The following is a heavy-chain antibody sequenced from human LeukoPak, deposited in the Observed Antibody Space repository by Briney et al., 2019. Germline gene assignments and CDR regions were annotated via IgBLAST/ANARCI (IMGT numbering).Heavy chain of an antibody. V-gene: IGHV1-2*02. J-gene: IGHJ4*02. D-gene: IGHD2-15*01. CDR3: ARGRPKLPTDY. CDR2: INPNSGGT. CDR1: GYTFTGYY. Sequence: ASVKVSCKASGYTFTGYYMHWVRQAPGQGLEWMGWINPNSGGTNYAQKFQGRVTMTRNTSISTAYMELSSLRSEDTAVYYCARGRPKLPTDYWGQGTLVTVSS.